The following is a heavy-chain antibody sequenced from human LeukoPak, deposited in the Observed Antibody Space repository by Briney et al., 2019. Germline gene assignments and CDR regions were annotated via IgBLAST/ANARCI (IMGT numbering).Heavy chain of an antibody. V-gene: IGHV4-38-2*01. CDR2: IYHSGST. J-gene: IGHJ4*02. CDR1: GYSISSGYY. CDR3: ASTGTYYYDSSGIDY. D-gene: IGHD3-22*01. Sequence: SETLFLTCAVSGYSISSGYYWGWIRQPPGKGLEWIGSIYHSGSTYYNPSLKSRVTISVDTSKNQFSLKLSSVTAADTAVYYCASTGTYYYDSSGIDYWGQGTLVTVSS.